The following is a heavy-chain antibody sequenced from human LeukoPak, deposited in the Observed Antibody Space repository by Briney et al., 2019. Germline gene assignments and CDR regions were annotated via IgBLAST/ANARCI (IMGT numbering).Heavy chain of an antibody. CDR2: ISYDGSNK. CDR1: GFTFSSYA. CDR3: ARDGITSGDY. D-gene: IGHD1-1*01. Sequence: GGSLRLSCAASGFTFSSYAMHWVRQAPGKGLEWVAVISYDGSNKYYADSVKGRFTISRDNAKNSLYLQMNSLRAEDTAVYYCARDGITSGDYWGQGTLVTVSS. V-gene: IGHV3-30-3*01. J-gene: IGHJ4*02.